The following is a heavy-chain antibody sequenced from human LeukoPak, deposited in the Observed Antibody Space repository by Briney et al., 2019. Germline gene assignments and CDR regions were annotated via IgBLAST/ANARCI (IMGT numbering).Heavy chain of an antibody. V-gene: IGHV1-2*02. CDR2: INPNSGGT. CDR1: GYTFTGYY. D-gene: IGHD5-18*01. Sequence: GASVKVSCKASGYTFTGYYMHWVRQAPGQGLEWMGWINPNSGGTNYAQKFQGRVTMTRDTSISTAYMELSRLRSDDTAVYYCARDHEVAMGRYYYYYMDVWGKGTTVTASS. J-gene: IGHJ6*03. CDR3: ARDHEVAMGRYYYYYMDV.